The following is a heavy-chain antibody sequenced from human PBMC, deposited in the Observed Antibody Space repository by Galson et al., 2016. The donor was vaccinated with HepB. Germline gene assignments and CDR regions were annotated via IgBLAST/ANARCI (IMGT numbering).Heavy chain of an antibody. Sequence: PALVKPTQTLTLTCTVSGFSVSDSGLGVGWIRQPPGKALEWLAVIYWDDDKRYNPSLRDRLAITKDTSKNQVVLTMANMDPLDTGTYYCAQRRVELWPYNPWGQGTLVAVSS. J-gene: IGHJ5*02. CDR1: GFSVSDSGLG. CDR2: IYWDDDK. CDR3: AQRRVELWPYNP. D-gene: IGHD5-24*01. V-gene: IGHV2-5*02.